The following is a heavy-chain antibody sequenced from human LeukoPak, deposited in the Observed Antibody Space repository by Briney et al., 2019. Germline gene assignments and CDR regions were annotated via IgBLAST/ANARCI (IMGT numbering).Heavy chain of an antibody. V-gene: IGHV3-7*01. J-gene: IGHJ4*02. CDR3: ATDRGTC. D-gene: IGHD3-10*01. CDR1: GFTFSTSW. CDR2: IKEHGSEI. Sequence: GGSLRLSCAASGFTFSTSWMNWVRRAPGKGLEWVALIKEHGSEIYHADSVKGRFTISRDDAASSLYLQMHSLRAEDTAVYYCATDRGTCWGQGTLVTVSS.